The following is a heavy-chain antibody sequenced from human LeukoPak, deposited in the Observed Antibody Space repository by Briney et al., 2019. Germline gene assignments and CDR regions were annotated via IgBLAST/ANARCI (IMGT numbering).Heavy chain of an antibody. V-gene: IGHV4-34*01. D-gene: IGHD3-3*01. CDR2: LYHSGST. CDR1: GGSFSGYY. Sequence: PSETLSLTCAVYGGSFSGYYWSWIRQPPGKGPEWIGTLYHSGSTHYNPSLESRITISVDTSKNQFSLKLYSVTAADTAVYYCARQGDSTKGYYLDWFDPWGQGTLVIVSS. J-gene: IGHJ5*02. CDR3: ARQGDSTKGYYLDWFDP.